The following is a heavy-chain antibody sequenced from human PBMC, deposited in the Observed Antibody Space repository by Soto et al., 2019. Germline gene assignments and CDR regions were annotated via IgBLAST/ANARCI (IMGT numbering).Heavy chain of an antibody. V-gene: IGHV1-3*01. CDR3: ARSKDGGYALDY. Sequence: GASVKVSCKASGYTFTSYAMHWVRQAPGQRLEWMGWINAGNGNTKYSQKFQGRVTITRDTSASTAYMELSSLRSEDTAVYYCARSKDGGYALDYWGQGTLVTVSS. CDR1: GYTFTSYA. CDR2: INAGNGNT. D-gene: IGHD5-12*01. J-gene: IGHJ4*02.